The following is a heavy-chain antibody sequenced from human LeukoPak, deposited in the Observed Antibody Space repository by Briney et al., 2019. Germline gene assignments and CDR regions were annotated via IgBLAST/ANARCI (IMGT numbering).Heavy chain of an antibody. Sequence: PGGSLRLSCAASGFTFSSYGMHWVRQAPGKGLEWVAVIWYDGSNKYYADSVKGRFTISRDNSKNTPYLQMNSLRAEDTAVYYCARDQEAAAGTGLDYWGQGTLVTVSS. CDR2: IWYDGSNK. CDR1: GFTFSSYG. V-gene: IGHV3-33*01. J-gene: IGHJ4*02. CDR3: ARDQEAAAGTGLDY. D-gene: IGHD6-13*01.